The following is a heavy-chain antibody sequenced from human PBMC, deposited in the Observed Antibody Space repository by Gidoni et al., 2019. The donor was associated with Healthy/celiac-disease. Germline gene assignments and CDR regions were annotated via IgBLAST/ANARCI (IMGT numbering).Heavy chain of an antibody. CDR1: GYTFTRYY. Sequence: HVQLLPSGAEVKKPAASVNVSCTASGYTFTRYYINWVRQGTGPGLQWRGWMNPNSGNTGYAKKFQGRVTMTRNTSISTAYMGLSSLRSEDTAVYYCARGRGYCSSSSCYYYYYYYMDVWGKGTTVTVSS. D-gene: IGHD2-2*01. CDR2: MNPNSGNT. CDR3: ARGRGYCSSSSCYYYYYYYMDV. V-gene: IGHV1-8*01. J-gene: IGHJ6*03.